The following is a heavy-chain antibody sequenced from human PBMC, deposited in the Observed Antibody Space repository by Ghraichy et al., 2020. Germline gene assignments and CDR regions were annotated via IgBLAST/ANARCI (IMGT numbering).Heavy chain of an antibody. Sequence: GGSLRLSCAASGFTFSNYPMHWVRQAPGKGLEYVSAISTDGAGTYYANSVKGRFTVSRDNSKNTLYLQMGSLRPEDMAVYYCARRNEDLYIWGQGTIVTVSS. CDR2: ISTDGAGT. CDR1: GFTFSNYP. J-gene: IGHJ3*02. V-gene: IGHV3-64*01. D-gene: IGHD2-8*01. CDR3: ARRNEDLYI.